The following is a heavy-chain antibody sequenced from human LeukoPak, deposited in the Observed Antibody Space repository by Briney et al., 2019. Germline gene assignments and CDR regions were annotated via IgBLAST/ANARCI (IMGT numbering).Heavy chain of an antibody. Sequence: PGGSLRLSCAASGFTFSSYSMNWVRRAPGKGLEWVSSISSSSSYMYYSDSVKGRFTISRDNAKNSLYLQMNSLRAEDTAVYYCARGRGYCSSTSCQNWFDPWGQGALVTVSS. CDR3: ARGRGYCSSTSCQNWFDP. J-gene: IGHJ5*02. CDR1: GFTFSSYS. D-gene: IGHD2-2*01. V-gene: IGHV3-21*01. CDR2: ISSSSSYM.